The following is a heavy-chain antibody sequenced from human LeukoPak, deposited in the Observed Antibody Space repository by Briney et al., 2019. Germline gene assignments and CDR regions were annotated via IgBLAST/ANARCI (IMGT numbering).Heavy chain of an antibody. V-gene: IGHV1-2*02. Sequence: GASVKVSCKASGYTFTRYGISWVRQAPGQGLEWMGWINPNSGGTNYAQRFQGRVTMTRDTSISTAYMELSRLRSDDTAVYYCARGASGVYTVTTSWFDPWGQGTLVTVSS. CDR1: GYTFTRYG. CDR2: INPNSGGT. D-gene: IGHD4-17*01. J-gene: IGHJ5*02. CDR3: ARGASGVYTVTTSWFDP.